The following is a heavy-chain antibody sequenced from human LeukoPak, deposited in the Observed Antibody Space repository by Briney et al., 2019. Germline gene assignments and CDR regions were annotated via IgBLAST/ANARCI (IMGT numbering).Heavy chain of an antibody. CDR3: ARAGGGFGELPMDYFDY. CDR1: GGSISSSNW. V-gene: IGHV4-4*02. CDR2: IYHSGST. J-gene: IGHJ4*02. D-gene: IGHD3-10*01. Sequence: SETLSLTCAVSGGSISSSNWWRWVRQPPGKGLEWIGEIYHSGSTNYNPSLKSRVTISVDKSKNQFSLKLSSVTAADTAVYYCARAGGGFGELPMDYFDYWGQGTLVTVSS.